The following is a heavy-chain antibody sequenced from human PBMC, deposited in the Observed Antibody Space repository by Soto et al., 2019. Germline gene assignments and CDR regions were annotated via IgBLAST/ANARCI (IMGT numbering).Heavy chain of an antibody. Sequence: GASVKVSCKASGGTFSSYAISWVRQAPGQGLEWMGGIIPIFGTANYAQKFQGRVTITADESTSTAYMELSSLRSEDTAVYYCASLGGYDNPPDFDYWGQGTLVTVS. J-gene: IGHJ4*02. CDR1: GGTFSSYA. V-gene: IGHV1-69*13. D-gene: IGHD5-12*01. CDR3: ASLGGYDNPPDFDY. CDR2: IIPIFGTA.